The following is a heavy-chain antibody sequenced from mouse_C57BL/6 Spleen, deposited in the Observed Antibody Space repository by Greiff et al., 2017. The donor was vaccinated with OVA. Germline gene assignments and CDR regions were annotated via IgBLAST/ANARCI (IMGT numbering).Heavy chain of an antibody. CDR2: IDPSDSYT. Sequence: QVHVKQPGAELVMPGASVKLSCKASGYTFTSYWMHWVKQRPGQGLEWIGEIDPSDSYTNYNQKFKGKSTLTVDKSSSTAYMQLSSLTSEDSAVYYCARGSYRYFDVWGTGTTVTVSS. V-gene: IGHV1-69*01. J-gene: IGHJ1*03. CDR3: ARGSYRYFDV. D-gene: IGHD1-1*01. CDR1: GYTFTSYW.